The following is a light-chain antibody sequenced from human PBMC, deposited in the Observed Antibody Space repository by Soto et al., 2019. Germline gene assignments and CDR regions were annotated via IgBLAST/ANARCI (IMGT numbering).Light chain of an antibody. V-gene: IGLV2-14*01. CDR3: SSYTCSSTYVV. CDR2: DVS. Sequence: QSALTQPASVSGSPGQSITISCTGTSSDVGGYNYVSWYQQHPGKAPKLMIYDVSNRPSGVSNRFSGSKSGNTASLTISGLQAEDEADYYCSSYTCSSTYVVYGGGTKLPVL. CDR1: SSDVGGYNY. J-gene: IGLJ2*01.